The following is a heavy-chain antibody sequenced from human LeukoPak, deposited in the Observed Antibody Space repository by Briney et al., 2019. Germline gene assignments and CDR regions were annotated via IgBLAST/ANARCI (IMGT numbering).Heavy chain of an antibody. CDR1: GFTVSSNY. Sequence: GGSLRLSCAASGFTVSSNYMSWVRQAPGKGLEWVSVIYSGGSTYYADSVKGRFTISRDNSKNTLYLQMNSLRAEDTAVYYCARAVSYYYDSSGYWSYFDYWGQGTLVTVSS. CDR2: IYSGGST. J-gene: IGHJ4*02. D-gene: IGHD3-22*01. V-gene: IGHV3-66*01. CDR3: ARAVSYYYDSSGYWSYFDY.